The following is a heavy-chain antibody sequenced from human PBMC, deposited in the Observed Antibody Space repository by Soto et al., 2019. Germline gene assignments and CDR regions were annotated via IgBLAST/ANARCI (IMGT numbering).Heavy chain of an antibody. Sequence: QVHLVQSGAEVKKPGASVKVSCKTSGYTCTSYGISGVRQAPGQGLEWLGWISGYDGRTNLAQKVQERVTMTTDTSTSTVYMELRSLRSDDMAVYYCAREGDVPYYYYGMDVWGQGTTVTVSS. J-gene: IGHJ6*02. CDR1: GYTCTSYG. CDR3: AREGDVPYYYYGMDV. CDR2: ISGYDGRT. V-gene: IGHV1-18*03. D-gene: IGHD2-21*02.